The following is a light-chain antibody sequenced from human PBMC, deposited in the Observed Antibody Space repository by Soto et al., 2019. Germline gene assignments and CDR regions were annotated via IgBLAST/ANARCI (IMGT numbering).Light chain of an antibody. J-gene: IGKJ4*01. CDR2: AAY. CDR1: QGIGSD. Sequence: DIQMTQSPSSLSASVGDRVTITCRASQGIGSDLGWYQQKPGKAPKRLIYAAYNLPSGAPSRFSGSGSGTEFTLTISSLQPEDFATYYCLQHNSYPPTFGGGTKVEIK. CDR3: LQHNSYPPT. V-gene: IGKV1-17*01.